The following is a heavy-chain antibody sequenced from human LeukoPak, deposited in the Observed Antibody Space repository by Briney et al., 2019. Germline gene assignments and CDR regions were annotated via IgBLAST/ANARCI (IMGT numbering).Heavy chain of an antibody. CDR1: GFTFSSYA. CDR3: AKDWDYGDYSGAFDI. V-gene: IGHV3-23*01. Sequence: GGSLRLSCAASGFTFSSYAMSWVRQAPGKGLEWVSAISGSGGSTYYADSVKGRLTISRDNSKNTLYLQMNSLRAEDTAVYYCAKDWDYGDYSGAFDIWGQGTMVTVSS. D-gene: IGHD4-17*01. CDR2: ISGSGGST. J-gene: IGHJ3*02.